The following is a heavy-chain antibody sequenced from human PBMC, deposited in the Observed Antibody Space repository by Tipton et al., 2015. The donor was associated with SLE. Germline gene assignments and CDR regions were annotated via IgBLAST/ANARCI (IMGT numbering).Heavy chain of an antibody. D-gene: IGHD3-22*01. CDR3: ARGGYYYHSGGDFDL. V-gene: IGHV4-30-2*01. CDR1: GGSISSGGYS. Sequence: TLSLTCAVSGGSISSGGYSWSWIRQPSGKGLEWIGYIYHSGSTYYNPSLKSRVTISVDRSKNQFSLKLSSVTAADTAVYYCARGGYYYHSGGDFDLWGRGTLVTVSS. J-gene: IGHJ2*01. CDR2: IYHSGST.